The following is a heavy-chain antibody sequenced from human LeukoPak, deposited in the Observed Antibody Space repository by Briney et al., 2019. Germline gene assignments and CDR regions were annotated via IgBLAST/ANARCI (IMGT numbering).Heavy chain of an antibody. CDR2: INPSGGST. V-gene: IGHV1-46*01. Sequence: ASVKVSCKASGYTFTSYYMHWVRQAPGQGLEWMGIINPSGGSTSYAQKFQGRVTMTRDTSTSTVYMELSSLRSEDTAVYYCARESCSGGSCWSPGSLNWFDPWGQETLVTVSS. CDR1: GYTFTSYY. D-gene: IGHD2-15*01. J-gene: IGHJ5*02. CDR3: ARESCSGGSCWSPGSLNWFDP.